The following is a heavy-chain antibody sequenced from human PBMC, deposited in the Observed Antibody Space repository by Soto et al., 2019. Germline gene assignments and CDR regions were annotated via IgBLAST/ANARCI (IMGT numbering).Heavy chain of an antibody. Sequence: ASVKVSCKASGYTFTSYGISWVRQAPGQGLEWMGWISAYNGNTNYAQKLPGRVTMTTDTSTSTAYMELRSLRSDDTAVYYCARVPFDSSGLEIDYWGQGTLVTVAS. V-gene: IGHV1-18*04. CDR1: GYTFTSYG. J-gene: IGHJ4*02. D-gene: IGHD3-22*01. CDR2: ISAYNGNT. CDR3: ARVPFDSSGLEIDY.